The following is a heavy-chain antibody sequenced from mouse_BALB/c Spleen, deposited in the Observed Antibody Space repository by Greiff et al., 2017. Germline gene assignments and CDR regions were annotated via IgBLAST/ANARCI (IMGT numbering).Heavy chain of an antibody. V-gene: IGHV14-1*02. CDR3: ARLGKYYGNRYWYFDV. CDR2: IDPENGNT. Sequence: EVQLQQSGAELVRPGALVKLSCKASGFNIKDYYMHWVKQRPEQGLEWIGWIDPENGNTIYDPKFQGKASITADTSSNTAYLQLSSLTSEDTAVYYCARLGKYYGNRYWYFDVWGAGTTVTVSS. CDR1: GFNIKDYY. J-gene: IGHJ1*01. D-gene: IGHD2-1*01.